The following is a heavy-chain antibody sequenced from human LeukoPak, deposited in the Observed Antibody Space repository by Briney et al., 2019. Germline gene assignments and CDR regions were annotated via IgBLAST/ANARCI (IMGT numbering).Heavy chain of an antibody. V-gene: IGHV3-9*01. D-gene: IGHD2-8*01. CDR1: GFTFDDYA. CDR3: ARDGCTNGVCLCRY. J-gene: IGHJ4*02. CDR2: ISWNSGSI. Sequence: PGGSLRLSCAASGFTFDDYAMHWVRQAAGKGLEWVSGISWNSGSIGYADSVKGRFTISRDNAKNSLYLQMNSLRAEDTAVYYCARDGCTNGVCLCRYWGQGTLVTVSS.